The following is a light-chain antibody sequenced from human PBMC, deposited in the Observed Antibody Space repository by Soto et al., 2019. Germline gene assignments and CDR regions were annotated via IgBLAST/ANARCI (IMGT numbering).Light chain of an antibody. CDR2: EVN. CDR3: SSYGGSNNLI. J-gene: IGLJ2*01. Sequence: QSALTQPPSASGSPGQSVTISCTGTSSDVGGYNYVSWYRQHPDKAPKLMIYEVNKRPSGVPDRFSGSKSGNTASLTVSGLQAEDEADYYCSSYGGSNNLIFGGGTKLTVL. V-gene: IGLV2-8*01. CDR1: SSDVGGYNY.